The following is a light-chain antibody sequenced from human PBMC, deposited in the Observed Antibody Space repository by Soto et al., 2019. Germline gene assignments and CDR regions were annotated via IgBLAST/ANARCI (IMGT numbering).Light chain of an antibody. CDR1: QSINSNF. CDR3: QQHGGSPRIP. V-gene: IGKV3-20*01. Sequence: EIVFTQSPGTLSLSPGERTALSCRASQSINSNFFTWYQQRPGQPPRLLIYGASNRATGIPDRFSGSGSGTDFTLIINRLEPEDVAIYYCQQHGGSPRIPFGQGTRLEIK. J-gene: IGKJ5*01. CDR2: GAS.